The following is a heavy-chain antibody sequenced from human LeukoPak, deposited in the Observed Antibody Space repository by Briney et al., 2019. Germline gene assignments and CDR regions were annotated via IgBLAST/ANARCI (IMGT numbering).Heavy chain of an antibody. Sequence: GGSLRLSCAASGFTFTNYAMSWVRQAPGKGLEWVSGISGNGISTYYADSVKGRFTISRDNSTSTLYLQMDSLRADDTAVYYCATEPSWNYYYYYYSMDVWGKGTTVTVSS. D-gene: IGHD1-7*01. CDR2: ISGNGIST. V-gene: IGHV3-23*01. CDR3: ATEPSWNYYYYYYSMDV. CDR1: GFTFTNYA. J-gene: IGHJ6*03.